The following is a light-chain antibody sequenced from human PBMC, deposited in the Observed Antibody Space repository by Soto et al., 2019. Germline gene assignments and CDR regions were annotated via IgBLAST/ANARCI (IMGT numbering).Light chain of an antibody. CDR3: QQYNNWPRT. CDR1: QSISSW. V-gene: IGKV1-5*01. J-gene: IGKJ1*01. Sequence: DIQMTQSTSSLSASVGDRVTITCRASQSISSWLAWYQQKPGKAPKLLIYDASSLESGVPSRFSGSGSGTDFTLTISRLEPEDFAVYFCQQYNNWPRTFGQGTKVDI. CDR2: DAS.